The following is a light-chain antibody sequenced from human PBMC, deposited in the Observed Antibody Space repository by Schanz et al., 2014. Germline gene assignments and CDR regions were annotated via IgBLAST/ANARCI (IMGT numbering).Light chain of an antibody. V-gene: IGKV3-15*01. CDR1: QSVSAT. J-gene: IGKJ4*01. CDR2: GAS. Sequence: EIVMTQSPATLSLSPGERATLSCRASQSVSATLAWYQQKPGQAPRLLIYGASTRATGIPARFSGSGSGTDFTLTISRLAPEDFAVYYCQQRSNWLTFGGGTKVEIK. CDR3: QQRSNWLT.